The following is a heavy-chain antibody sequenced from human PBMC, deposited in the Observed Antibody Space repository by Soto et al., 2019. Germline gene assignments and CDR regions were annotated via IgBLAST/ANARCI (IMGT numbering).Heavy chain of an antibody. Sequence: EVQLSESGGDLVQPGGSLRLSCVASGFTFSNDDLSWVRQASGKGLEWVSAITAGGFNTYYADSVKGRFTISRDNSKNTLYLQMNSLRAEDTAVYYCAKNIGGFSGYANFDYWGQGTLVTVSS. CDR3: AKNIGGFSGYANFDY. V-gene: IGHV3-23*01. CDR1: GFTFSNDD. J-gene: IGHJ4*02. D-gene: IGHD5-12*01. CDR2: ITAGGFNT.